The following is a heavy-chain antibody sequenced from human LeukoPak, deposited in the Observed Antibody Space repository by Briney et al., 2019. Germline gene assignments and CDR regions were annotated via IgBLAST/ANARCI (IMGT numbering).Heavy chain of an antibody. CDR1: GFTFSSYW. CDR3: ARTSYPYYFDY. CDR2: IKQDGSEK. V-gene: IGHV3-7*03. D-gene: IGHD2-2*01. Sequence: PGGSLRLSCAASGFTFSSYWMSWVRQAPGKGLEWVANIKQDGSEKYYVDSVKGRFTISRDNAKNSLYLQMNSLRAEDTALYYCARTSYPYYFDYWGQGTLVTVSS. J-gene: IGHJ4*02.